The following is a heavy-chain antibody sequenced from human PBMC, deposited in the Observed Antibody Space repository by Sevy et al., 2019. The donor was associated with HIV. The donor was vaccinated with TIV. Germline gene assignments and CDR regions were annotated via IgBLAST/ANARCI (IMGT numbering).Heavy chain of an antibody. CDR1: GYTFTSYG. J-gene: IGHJ4*02. Sequence: ASVKVSCKASGYTFTSYGITWVRQAPGQGLEWMGWISAHNGNTHYAQNLQGRVTMTTDTSTSTAYMELRGLRSDDTAVYYCARDLAIAVAAPDYWGQGTLVTVSS. CDR3: ARDLAIAVAAPDY. D-gene: IGHD6-19*01. V-gene: IGHV1-18*04. CDR2: ISAHNGNT.